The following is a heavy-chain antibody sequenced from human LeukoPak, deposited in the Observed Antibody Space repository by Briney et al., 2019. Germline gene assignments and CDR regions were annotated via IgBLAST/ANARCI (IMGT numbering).Heavy chain of an antibody. CDR1: GGSISSGGYY. CDR2: INYSGNI. CDR3: ARQNWGLDY. J-gene: IGHJ4*02. D-gene: IGHD7-27*01. V-gene: IGHV4-31*03. Sequence: PSQTLSLTCTVSGGSISSGGYYWSWIRQHPGKGLEWIGYINYSGNIYYNPSLKSRVIISVDTSKNQFSLKLSSVTAADTAVYYCARQNWGLDYWGQGTLVTVSS.